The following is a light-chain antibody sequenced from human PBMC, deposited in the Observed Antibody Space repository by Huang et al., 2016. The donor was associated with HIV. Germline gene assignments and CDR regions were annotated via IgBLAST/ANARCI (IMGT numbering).Light chain of an antibody. Sequence: AIQLTQSPSSLSASVGDRVTITCRASQDITNDLGWYQQKPGKAPKLLISAASTLRSGVPARFSGSGSGTDFTVNISSLQPEDFATYFCLQDFKYPRTFGQGTRVEIK. CDR3: LQDFKYPRT. CDR2: AAS. V-gene: IGKV1-6*02. CDR1: QDITND. J-gene: IGKJ1*01.